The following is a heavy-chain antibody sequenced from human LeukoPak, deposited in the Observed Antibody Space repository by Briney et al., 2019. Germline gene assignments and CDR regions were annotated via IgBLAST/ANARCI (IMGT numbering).Heavy chain of an antibody. CDR1: GGSSSAYY. D-gene: IGHD3-3*01. Sequence: SETLSLTCAVYGGSSSAYYWSLIRQPAGKGLEWIGEVNHSGGANYNPSLKSRVTISVDTSKNQFSLNVNSVSAADTAVYYCARSRQIFGVAENWFDPWGQGTLVTVSS. CDR2: VNHSGGA. CDR3: ARSRQIFGVAENWFDP. J-gene: IGHJ5*02. V-gene: IGHV4-34*01.